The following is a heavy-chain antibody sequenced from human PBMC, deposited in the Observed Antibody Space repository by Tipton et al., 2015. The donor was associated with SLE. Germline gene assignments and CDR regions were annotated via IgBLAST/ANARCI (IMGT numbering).Heavy chain of an antibody. CDR3: AREPLEVREWFDL. V-gene: IGHV4-39*07. Sequence: TLSLTCIVSGDSIRSGNNNWGWIRQPPGKGLEWIGSIYYSGSTYYNPSLKSRVTISVDTSKNQFSLKLSSVTAADTAVYYCAREPLEVREWFDLWGRGTLVTVSS. D-gene: IGHD3-3*01. J-gene: IGHJ2*01. CDR2: IYYSGST. CDR1: GDSIRSGNNN.